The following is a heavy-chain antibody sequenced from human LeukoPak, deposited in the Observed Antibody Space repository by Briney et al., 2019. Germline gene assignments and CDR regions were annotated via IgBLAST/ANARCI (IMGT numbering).Heavy chain of an antibody. CDR1: GYTFTGYY. Sequence: ASVKVSCKASGYTFTGYYMHWVRQAPGQGLEWMGWINPNSGGTNYAQKFQGRVTMTRDTSISTAYMELSRLRPDDTAVYYCARDGMDSYDSSGYYPIDYWGQGTLVTVSS. J-gene: IGHJ4*02. V-gene: IGHV1-2*02. CDR2: INPNSGGT. CDR3: ARDGMDSYDSSGYYPIDY. D-gene: IGHD3-22*01.